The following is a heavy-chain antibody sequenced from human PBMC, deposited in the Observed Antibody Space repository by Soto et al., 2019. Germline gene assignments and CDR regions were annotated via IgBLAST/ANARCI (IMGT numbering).Heavy chain of an antibody. Sequence: EVQLVQSGAEVKKPGESLRLSCQGSGYRFINYWISWVRQMPGKGLEWVGRIDPSDSYTVYSPSFQGHVTISIDTAINTAFLEWRSLQASDTAMYYCVRHGIGTPSYFDFWGRGTLVPVSS. V-gene: IGHV5-10-1*03. D-gene: IGHD1-1*01. CDR3: VRHGIGTPSYFDF. CDR1: GYRFINYW. J-gene: IGHJ4*02. CDR2: IDPSDSYT.